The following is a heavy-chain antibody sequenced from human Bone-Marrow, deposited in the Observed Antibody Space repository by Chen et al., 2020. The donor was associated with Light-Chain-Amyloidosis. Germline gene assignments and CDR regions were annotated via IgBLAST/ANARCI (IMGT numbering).Heavy chain of an antibody. CDR3: AREPTTDPRYYYGMDV. CDR2: ISGDSNDI. Sequence: EVQLVESGGGLVKPGGSLRLSCAASGFTFSDDSMNWVRQAPGKGLEWVSSISGDSNDIYYADSVKGRLTISRDNAKNSVYLQMNSLRTEDTAVYYCAREPTTDPRYYYGMDVWGQGSTVTVSS. D-gene: IGHD1-1*01. CDR1: GFTFSDDS. J-gene: IGHJ6*02. V-gene: IGHV3-21*01.